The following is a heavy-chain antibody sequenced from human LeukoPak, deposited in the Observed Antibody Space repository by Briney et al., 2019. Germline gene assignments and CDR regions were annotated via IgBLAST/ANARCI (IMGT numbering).Heavy chain of an antibody. CDR2: ISYDGNNK. D-gene: IGHD2-2*01. CDR1: GFTFSSYA. CDR3: ARDLGEGYHLLNAFDI. Sequence: GRSLRLSCAASGFTFSSYAMHWVRQAPGKGLEWVAVISYDGNNKYYADSVKGRFTISRDNSKDTLYLQMNSLRAEDTAVYYCARDLGEGYHLLNAFDIWGQGTMVTVSS. J-gene: IGHJ3*02. V-gene: IGHV3-30-3*01.